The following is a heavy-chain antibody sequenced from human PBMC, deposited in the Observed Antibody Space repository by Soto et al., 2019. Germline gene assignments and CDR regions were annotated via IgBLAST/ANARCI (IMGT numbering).Heavy chain of an antibody. V-gene: IGHV1-18*04. CDR2: ISAYNGNT. Sequence: ASVKVSCKASGYTFTSYGISWVRQAPGQGLEWMGWISAYNGNTNYAQKLQGRVTMTTDTSTSTAYMELRSLRSDDTAVYYCARDIVVVPAAIPIRYYYGMDVWGQGTTATVSS. CDR3: ARDIVVVPAAIPIRYYYGMDV. D-gene: IGHD2-2*01. J-gene: IGHJ6*02. CDR1: GYTFTSYG.